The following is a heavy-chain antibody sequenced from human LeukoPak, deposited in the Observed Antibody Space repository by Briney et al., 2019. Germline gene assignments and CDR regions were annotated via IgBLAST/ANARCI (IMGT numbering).Heavy chain of an antibody. D-gene: IGHD3-3*01. J-gene: IGHJ5*02. CDR2: IDTVGSTT. V-gene: IGHV3-74*03. CDR1: GFTFSAYW. Sequence: GGSLRLSCAASGFTFSAYWMHWVRQTPGKGLVWVSRIDTVGSTTTYADSVKGRFTISRDNAKNTLHLQMSSLTADDTGVYYCARVRSGSDDWVDPWGRGTLVTVSS. CDR3: ARVRSGSDDWVDP.